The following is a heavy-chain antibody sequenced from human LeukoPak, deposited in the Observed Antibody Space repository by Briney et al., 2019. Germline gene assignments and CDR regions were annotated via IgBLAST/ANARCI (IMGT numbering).Heavy chain of an antibody. Sequence: GGSLRLSCAASGFTFKNYGMHWVRQAPGKGLEWVAFIRYDGSTTYYADSVKGRFTISRDDAKNSLYLQMNSLRDDDTAVYYCAGERGGYGFYWGQGTLVTVSS. CDR1: GFTFKNYG. CDR2: IRYDGSTT. D-gene: IGHD5-12*01. J-gene: IGHJ4*02. V-gene: IGHV3-30*02. CDR3: AGERGGYGFY.